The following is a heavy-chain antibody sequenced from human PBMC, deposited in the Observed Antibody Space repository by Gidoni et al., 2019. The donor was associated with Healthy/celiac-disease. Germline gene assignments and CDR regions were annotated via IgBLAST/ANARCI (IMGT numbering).Heavy chain of an antibody. Sequence: QVQLVQSGAEVKKPGSSVRVACQASGGTFSSYAISWVRQDPGQGLEWMGGIIPIFGTANYAQKFQGRVTITANKSTSTAYMELSSLGSEDTAVYYCARGYCTNGVCHDYYYYYMDVWGKGTTVTVSS. J-gene: IGHJ6*03. V-gene: IGHV1-69*06. CDR3: ARGYCTNGVCHDYYYYYMDV. D-gene: IGHD2-8*01. CDR1: GGTFSSYA. CDR2: IIPIFGTA.